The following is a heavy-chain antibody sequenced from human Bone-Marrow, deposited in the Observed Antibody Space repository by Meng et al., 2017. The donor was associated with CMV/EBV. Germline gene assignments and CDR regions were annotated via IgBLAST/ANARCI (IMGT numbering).Heavy chain of an antibody. CDR3: VRGRNYPGSGSYYWGMDV. Sequence: GGSLRLSCAASGFTFSTYCMNWVRQAPGKGLEWVANIKQDGSEKYYVGSVKGRFTISRDNAKNSLYLEMNSLRAEDAAVYYCVRGRNYPGSGSYYWGMDVWGQGTTVTSP. V-gene: IGHV3-7*01. J-gene: IGHJ6*02. D-gene: IGHD3-10*01. CDR1: GFTFSTYC. CDR2: IKQDGSEK.